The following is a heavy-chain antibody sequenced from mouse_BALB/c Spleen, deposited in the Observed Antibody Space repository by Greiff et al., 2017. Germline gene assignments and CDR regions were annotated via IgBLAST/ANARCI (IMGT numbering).Heavy chain of an antibody. Sequence: VQLQQSGAELARPGASVKMSCKASGYTFISYTMHWVKQRPGQGLEWIGYINPSSGYTNYNQKFKDKATLTADKSSSTAYMQLSSLTSEDSAVYYCARNYGSSYEFAYWGQGTLVTVSA. CDR3: ARNYGSSYEFAY. CDR1: GYTFISYT. J-gene: IGHJ3*01. CDR2: INPSSGYT. D-gene: IGHD1-1*01. V-gene: IGHV1-4*01.